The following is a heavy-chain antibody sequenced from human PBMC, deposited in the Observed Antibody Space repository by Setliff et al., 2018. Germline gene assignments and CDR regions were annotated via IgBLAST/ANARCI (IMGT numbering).Heavy chain of an antibody. J-gene: IGHJ4*02. V-gene: IGHV4-39*01. Sequence: SETLSLTCTVSGGSISSSSYYWGWIRQPPGKGLEWIGSIYHSGNTFYNPSLKSRVTISVDTSKNQFSLKLTSVSAADTAVYYCARRDSTGFYGYSFDFWGQGTLVTVSS. CDR3: ARRDSTGFYGYSFDF. CDR1: GGSISSSSYY. CDR2: IYHSGNT. D-gene: IGHD3-22*01.